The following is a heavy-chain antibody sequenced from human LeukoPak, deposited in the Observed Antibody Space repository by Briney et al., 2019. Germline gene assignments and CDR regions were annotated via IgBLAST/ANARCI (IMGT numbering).Heavy chain of an antibody. D-gene: IGHD5-18*01. CDR1: DFSVTDNY. CDR3: ARDYTYGVDY. J-gene: IGHJ4*02. CDR2: IYSGGST. V-gene: IGHV3-53*01. Sequence: GGSLRLSCAASDFSVTDNYMSWVRQPPGKGLEWVSVIYSGGSTYYADSVKGRFTISRDNSKNTLYPQMNSLRAEDTAVYYCARDYTYGVDYWGQGTLVTVSS.